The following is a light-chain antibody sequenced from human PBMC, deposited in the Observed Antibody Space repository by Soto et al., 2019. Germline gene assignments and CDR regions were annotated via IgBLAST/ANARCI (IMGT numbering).Light chain of an antibody. CDR3: QQYNNWPWT. CDR2: GAS. CDR1: QSVSSN. V-gene: IGKV3-15*01. J-gene: IGKJ1*01. Sequence: EIVMTQSPATLSVSPGERATLSCRASQSVSSNLALYQQKPGQAPRLLIYGASTRATGIPARFSGSGSGTEFPLTLSRLQSEDFAVYYCQQYNNWPWTFGPGTKVEIK.